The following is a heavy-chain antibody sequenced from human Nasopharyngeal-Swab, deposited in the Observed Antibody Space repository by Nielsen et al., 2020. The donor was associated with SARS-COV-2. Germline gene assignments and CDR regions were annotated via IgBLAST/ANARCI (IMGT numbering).Heavy chain of an antibody. CDR3: PTLSYGGNSPHVI. Sequence: ASVKVSCKVSGYTLTELSMHWVRQAPGKGLEWMGGFDPEDGETIYAQKFQGRVTMTEDTSTDTAYMELSSLRTEDTAVYYCPTLSYGGNSPHVIWGQGTLVTVSS. J-gene: IGHJ4*02. D-gene: IGHD4-23*01. CDR2: FDPEDGET. V-gene: IGHV1-24*01. CDR1: GYTLTELS.